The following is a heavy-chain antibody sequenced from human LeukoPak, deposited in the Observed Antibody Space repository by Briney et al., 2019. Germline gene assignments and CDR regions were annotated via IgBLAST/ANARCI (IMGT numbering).Heavy chain of an antibody. J-gene: IGHJ3*02. CDR3: ARLYYYDSTDHAFDI. CDR2: INPYSGGT. D-gene: IGHD3-22*01. CDR1: GYSFTGYY. Sequence: GASVKVSCKASGYSFTGYYMHWVRQAPGQGLEWMGWINPYSGGTNYAQKFQGRVTMTRDTSISTAYMELSRLRSDDTAVYYCARLYYYDSTDHAFDIWGQGTMVTVSS. V-gene: IGHV1-2*02.